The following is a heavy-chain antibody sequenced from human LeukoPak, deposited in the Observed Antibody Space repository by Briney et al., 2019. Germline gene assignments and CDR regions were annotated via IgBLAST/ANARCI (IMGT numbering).Heavy chain of an antibody. CDR2: IYYSGST. CDR3: ANRGSIADWYFDL. CDR1: GASVSSGSSC. Sequence: KPSETLSLTCTVSGASVSSGSSCWTWIRQPPGKGLEWIGYIYYSGSTHYNPSLKSRVTLSVDRSKNQFSLKLTSVTAADTAVYYCANRGSIADWYFDLWGRGTLVTVSS. V-gene: IGHV4-61*01. D-gene: IGHD6-6*01. J-gene: IGHJ2*01.